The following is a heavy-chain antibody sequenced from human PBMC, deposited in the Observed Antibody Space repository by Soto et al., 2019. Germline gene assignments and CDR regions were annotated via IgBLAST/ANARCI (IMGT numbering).Heavy chain of an antibody. V-gene: IGHV1-69*13. J-gene: IGHJ6*02. CDR2: IIPVFGTA. CDR3: ARSLYGSGSYYYYGMDV. Sequence: GASVKVSCKASGGSFRSCAISWVRQAPGQGLEWMGGIIPVFGTANYAQKFQGAVTITADESTSTAYMEVNSLTSEDTAVYYCARSLYGSGSYYYYGMDVWGPGTTVTVS. CDR1: GGSFRSCA. D-gene: IGHD3-10*01.